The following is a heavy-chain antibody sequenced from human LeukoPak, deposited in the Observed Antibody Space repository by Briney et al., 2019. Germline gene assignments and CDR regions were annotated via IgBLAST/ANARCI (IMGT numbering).Heavy chain of an antibody. V-gene: IGHV1-18*01. Sequence: ASVKVSCKASGYTFTSYGISWVRQAPGQGLEWMGWISAYNGNTNYAQKLQGRVTMTTDTSTSTAYMELRSLRSDDTAVYYCARDRGIDYDFWSGYYQSWFDPWGQGTLVNVSS. CDR1: GYTFTSYG. CDR3: ARDRGIDYDFWSGYYQSWFDP. J-gene: IGHJ5*02. CDR2: ISAYNGNT. D-gene: IGHD3-3*01.